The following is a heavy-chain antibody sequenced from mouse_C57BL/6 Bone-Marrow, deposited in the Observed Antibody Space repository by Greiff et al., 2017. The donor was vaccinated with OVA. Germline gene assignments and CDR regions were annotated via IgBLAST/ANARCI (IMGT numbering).Heavy chain of an antibody. CDR2: ISYSGST. J-gene: IGHJ3*01. CDR3: ARRRATGPAWFAY. CDR1: GYSITSDY. D-gene: IGHD4-1*01. Sequence: EVKLVESGPGLAKPSQTLSLTCSVTGYSITSDYWNWIRKFPGNKLEYLGYISYSGSTYYTPSLTRRISITRDTSKNQYYLQLNSVTTEDTATYYCARRRATGPAWFAYWGQGTLVTVSA. V-gene: IGHV3-8*01.